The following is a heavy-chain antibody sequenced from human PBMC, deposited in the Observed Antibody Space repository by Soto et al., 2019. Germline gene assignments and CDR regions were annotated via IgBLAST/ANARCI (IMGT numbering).Heavy chain of an antibody. CDR3: AKDKKSYGYCSGGSCYSGGIDY. J-gene: IGHJ4*02. CDR1: GFTFSGSA. V-gene: IGHV3-73*01. Sequence: GGSLRLSCAASGFTFSGSAMHWVRQASGKGLEWVGRITSKTNSYATAYAASVKGRFTISRDDSKNTLYVQMNSLRAEDTAVYYCAKDKKSYGYCSGGSCYSGGIDYWGQGTLVTVSS. D-gene: IGHD2-15*01. CDR2: ITSKTNSYAT.